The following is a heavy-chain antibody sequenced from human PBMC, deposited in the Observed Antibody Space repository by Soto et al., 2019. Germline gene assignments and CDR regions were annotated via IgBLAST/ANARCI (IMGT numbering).Heavy chain of an antibody. CDR2: TIPALGKT. V-gene: IGHV1-69*10. D-gene: IGHD3-10*01. CDR1: GDNFKKNA. Sequence: RASVKVSCKTSGDNFKKNAFTWVRQAPGQGLEWMGGTIPALGKTHYIEKFQGRVTITVDDATRTVYMEVRDLTSEDTAIYYCARGPFRPSAMDVWGQGTTVTVSS. CDR3: ARGPFRPSAMDV. J-gene: IGHJ6*02.